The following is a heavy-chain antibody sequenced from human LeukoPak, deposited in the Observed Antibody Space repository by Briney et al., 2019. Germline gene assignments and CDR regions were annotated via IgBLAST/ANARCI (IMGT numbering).Heavy chain of an antibody. V-gene: IGHV3-23*01. D-gene: IGHD4-23*01. CDR3: AKNRAVVTLIRDAFDI. CDR2: ISGSGGST. Sequence: TGGSLRLSCAASGFTFRSYAMSWVRQAPGKGLEWVSAISGSGGSTHYADSVKGRFTISRDYYKNTVYLQMNSLRVEDTAVYYCAKNRAVVTLIRDAFDIWGQGTTVIVSS. J-gene: IGHJ3*02. CDR1: GFTFRSYA.